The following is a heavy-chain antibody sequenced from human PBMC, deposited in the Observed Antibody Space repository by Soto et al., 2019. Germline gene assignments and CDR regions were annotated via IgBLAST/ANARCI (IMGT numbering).Heavy chain of an antibody. CDR1: GYTFTSSC. CDR2: INPSGGST. V-gene: IGHV1-46*01. CDR3: ARARGYCSSTSCSYYYYYGMDV. Sequence: VASVKVSCKASGYTFTSSCMHWVRQAPGQGLEWMGIINPSGGSTSYAQKFQGRVTMTRDTSTSTVYMELSSLRSEDTAVYYCARARGYCSSTSCSYYYYYGMDVWGQGTTVTVSS. J-gene: IGHJ6*02. D-gene: IGHD2-2*01.